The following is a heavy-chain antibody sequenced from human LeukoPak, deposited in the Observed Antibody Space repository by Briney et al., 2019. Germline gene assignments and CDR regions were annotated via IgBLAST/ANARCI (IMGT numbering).Heavy chain of an antibody. CDR2: ITASARTT. Sequence: GGSLRLSCEASGFNFRSYGMNWVRQAPGKGLEWVSGITASARTTYYADSVKGRFTISRDNSKNTLSLQMSSLRAEDTAVYYCAKDLDGSGMYGGIDSWGQGTLVTVSS. CDR3: AKDLDGSGMYGGIDS. J-gene: IGHJ4*02. V-gene: IGHV3-23*01. CDR1: GFNFRSYG. D-gene: IGHD6-19*01.